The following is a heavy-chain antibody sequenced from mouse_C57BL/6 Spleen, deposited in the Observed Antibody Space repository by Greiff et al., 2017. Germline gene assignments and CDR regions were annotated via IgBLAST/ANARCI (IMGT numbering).Heavy chain of an antibody. CDR2: IWSDGST. CDR1: GFSLTSYG. V-gene: IGHV2-6-1*01. Sequence: VKLVESGPGLVAPSQSLSITCTVSGFSLTSYGVHWVRQPPGKGLEWLVVIWSDGSTTYNSALKSRLSISKDNAKSQVFLKMNSLQTDDTAMYYCARQYYYGSSYGYAMDYWGQGTSVTVSS. J-gene: IGHJ4*01. D-gene: IGHD1-1*01. CDR3: ARQYYYGSSYGYAMDY.